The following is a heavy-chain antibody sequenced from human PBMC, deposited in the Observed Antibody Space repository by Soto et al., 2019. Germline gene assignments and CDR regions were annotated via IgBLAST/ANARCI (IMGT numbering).Heavy chain of an antibody. CDR1: GFNFSSYV. CDR3: AKDQRGAARWGYYYYGMDV. D-gene: IGHD6-6*01. Sequence: GGSLRVSCAASGFNFSSYVMHWVRQEPGKGLEWVAVISYDGSNKYYADSVKGRFTISRDNSKNTLYLQMNSLRAEDTAVYYCAKDQRGAARWGYYYYGMDVWGQGTTVTVSS. V-gene: IGHV3-30*18. J-gene: IGHJ6*02. CDR2: ISYDGSNK.